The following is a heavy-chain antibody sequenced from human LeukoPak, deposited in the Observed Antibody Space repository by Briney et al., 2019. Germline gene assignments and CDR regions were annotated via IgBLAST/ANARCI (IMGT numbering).Heavy chain of an antibody. J-gene: IGHJ4*02. D-gene: IGHD6-13*01. Sequence: GGSLRLSCAASGFTFSSHGMHWVRQAPGKGLEWVVVISADGDTKYYADSVEGRFTISRDTSKNTLFLQMNSLRAEDTAVYYCARGQPGVAAAGNLDYWGQGTLVTVSS. V-gene: IGHV3-30*03. CDR3: ARGQPGVAAAGNLDY. CDR1: GFTFSSHG. CDR2: ISADGDTK.